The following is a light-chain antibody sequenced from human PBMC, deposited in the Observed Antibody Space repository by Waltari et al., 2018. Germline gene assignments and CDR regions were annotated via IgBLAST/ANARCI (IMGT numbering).Light chain of an antibody. CDR2: DAS. CDR3: QQYDNLPLT. CDR1: QDISNY. V-gene: IGKV1-33*01. J-gene: IGKJ4*01. Sequence: DIQMTQSPSSLSASVGDRVTITCQASQDISNYLNWYKQKPGKAPKLLIYDASNSDTGGPSRCSGSGSGTDFTFTISSLQPEGSATYYCQQYDNLPLTFGGGTKVEIK.